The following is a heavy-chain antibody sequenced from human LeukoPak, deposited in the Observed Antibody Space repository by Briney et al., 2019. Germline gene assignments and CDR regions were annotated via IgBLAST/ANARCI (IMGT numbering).Heavy chain of an antibody. CDR1: GYTFTSYY. V-gene: IGHV1-46*01. CDR3: ATFFDDGIDY. Sequence: ASVKVSCKASGYTFTSYYIHWVRQAPGEGLEWMGIINPSENSTLYAQKFQGRVTMTRDMSTSTVFMELSSLRSEDTAVYFCATFFDDGIDYWGQGTLVTVSS. J-gene: IGHJ4*02. CDR2: INPSENST.